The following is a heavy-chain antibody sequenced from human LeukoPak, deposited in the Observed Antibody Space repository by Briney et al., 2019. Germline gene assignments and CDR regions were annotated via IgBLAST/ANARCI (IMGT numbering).Heavy chain of an antibody. Sequence: SETLSLTCTVSGGSISSGSYYWSWIRQPAGKGLEWIGRIYTSGSTNYNPSLKSRVTMSVDTSKNQFSLKLSSVTAADTAVYYCARDKGGYYDSSGYIDYWGQGTLVTVSS. J-gene: IGHJ4*02. CDR2: IYTSGST. CDR1: GGSISSGSYY. V-gene: IGHV4-61*02. CDR3: ARDKGGYYDSSGYIDY. D-gene: IGHD3-22*01.